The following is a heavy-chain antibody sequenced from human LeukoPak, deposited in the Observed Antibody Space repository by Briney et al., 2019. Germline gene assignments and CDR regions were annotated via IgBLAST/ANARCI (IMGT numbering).Heavy chain of an antibody. CDR2: IYPGDSDT. CDR3: ANQTTVVNSPGYYYYVMDV. Sequence: GESLKISCKGSGYSFTSYWIGWVRQMPGKGLEWMGIIYPGDSDTRYSPSFQGQVTISAGKSISTAYLQWSSLKASDTAMYYCANQTTVVNSPGYYYYVMDVWGQGTTVTVSS. V-gene: IGHV5-51*01. J-gene: IGHJ6*02. D-gene: IGHD4-23*01. CDR1: GYSFTSYW.